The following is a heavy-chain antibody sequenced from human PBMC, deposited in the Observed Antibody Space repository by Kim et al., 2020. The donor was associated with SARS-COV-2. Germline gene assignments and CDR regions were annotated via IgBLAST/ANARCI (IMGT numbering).Heavy chain of an antibody. D-gene: IGHD5-12*01. CDR2: ISSSGNTI. CDR3: ARYSGYGLHFDY. Sequence: GGSLRLSCAASGFTFSNYEMTWVRQAPGKGLEWLSYISSSGNTIYYADSVKGRFTISRDNAKNSLSLQMNSLRAEDTALYYCARYSGYGLHFDYWGQGTLVTVSS. CDR1: GFTFSNYE. V-gene: IGHV3-48*03. J-gene: IGHJ4*02.